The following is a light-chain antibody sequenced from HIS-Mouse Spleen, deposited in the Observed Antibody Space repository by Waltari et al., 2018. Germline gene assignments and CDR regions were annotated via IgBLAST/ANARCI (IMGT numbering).Light chain of an antibody. CDR3: SSDASSSTDVV. J-gene: IGLJ2*01. Sequence: QSALTQPASVSGSPGQSITISCTGSSSDVGGYNYVSWYQQHPGKAPKLLISAVRQPPAYAPTLMLYDVSERRAGVTKRISGSKYGNTDSQTLPGVQAEEEADYYCSSDASSSTDVVCGGGTKLTVL. V-gene: IGLV2-14*01. CDR2: DVS. CDR1: SSDVGGYNY.